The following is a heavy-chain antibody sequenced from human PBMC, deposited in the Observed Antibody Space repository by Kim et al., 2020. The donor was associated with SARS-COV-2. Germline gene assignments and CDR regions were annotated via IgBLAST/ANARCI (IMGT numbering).Heavy chain of an antibody. CDR2: FDPEDGET. V-gene: IGHV1-24*01. D-gene: IGHD6-13*01. CDR3: ATVPGIAAAGTDAYYYYGMDV. CDR1: GYTLTELS. Sequence: ASVKVSCKVSGYTLTELSMHWVRQAPGKGLEWMGGFDPEDGETIYAQKFQGRVTMTEDTSTDTAYMELSSLRSEDTAVYYCATVPGIAAAGTDAYYYYGMDVWGQGTTVTVSS. J-gene: IGHJ6*02.